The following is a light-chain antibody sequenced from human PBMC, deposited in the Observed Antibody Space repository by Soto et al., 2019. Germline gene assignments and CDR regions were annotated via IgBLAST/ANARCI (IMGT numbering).Light chain of an antibody. Sequence: EIVLTQSPATLSLSPXXXXXXXXXASQSISSYLVWYQQKPGQAPRLLIYDASNRATGIPARFSGSGSGTDFTLTISSLEPEDFAVYYCQHRSNWPITFGQGTRLEIK. CDR2: DAS. CDR1: QSISSY. J-gene: IGKJ5*01. CDR3: QHRSNWPIT. V-gene: IGKV3-11*01.